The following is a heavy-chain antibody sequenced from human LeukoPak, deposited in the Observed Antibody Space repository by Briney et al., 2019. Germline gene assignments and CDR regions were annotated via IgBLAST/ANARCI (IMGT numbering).Heavy chain of an antibody. Sequence: GGSLRLSCAASGFTFDDYAMHWVRQASGKGLEWVANIKQDGSEKYYVDSVKGRFTISRDNAKNSLYLQMNSLRAEDTAVYYCARGDGVTAFDYWGQGTLVTVSS. CDR3: ARGDGVTAFDY. V-gene: IGHV3-7*01. CDR2: IKQDGSEK. J-gene: IGHJ4*02. D-gene: IGHD4-17*01. CDR1: GFTFDDYA.